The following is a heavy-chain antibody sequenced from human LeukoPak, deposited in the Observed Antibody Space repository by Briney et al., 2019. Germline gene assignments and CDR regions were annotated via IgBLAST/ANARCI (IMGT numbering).Heavy chain of an antibody. CDR2: ISSSGSTI. D-gene: IGHD1-14*01. J-gene: IGHJ6*02. Sequence: PGGFLRLSCAASGFTFSDYYMSWIRQAPGKGLEWVSYISSSGSTIYYADSVKGRFTISRDNAKNSLYLQMNSLRAEDTAVYYCARETATGYYGMDVWGQGTTVTVSS. V-gene: IGHV3-11*01. CDR3: ARETATGYYGMDV. CDR1: GFTFSDYY.